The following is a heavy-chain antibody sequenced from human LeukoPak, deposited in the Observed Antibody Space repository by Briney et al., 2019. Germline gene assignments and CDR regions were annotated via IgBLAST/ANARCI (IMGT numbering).Heavy chain of an antibody. CDR3: ARQTVGITGVGITGVFDP. CDR1: GFSFIDYY. D-gene: IGHD3-16*01. V-gene: IGHV3-11*01. CDR2: ISSSGTTI. Sequence: GGSLRLSCAASGFSFIDYYMTWIRQAPGKGLEWVSYISSSGTTIDHADSVKGRFTISRDNAKKSLYLQMNSLRAEDTAVYYCARQTVGITGVGITGVFDPWGQGTLVTVSS. J-gene: IGHJ5*02.